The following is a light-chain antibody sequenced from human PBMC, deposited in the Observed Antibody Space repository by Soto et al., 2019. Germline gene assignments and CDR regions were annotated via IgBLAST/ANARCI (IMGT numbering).Light chain of an antibody. J-gene: IGKJ5*01. CDR1: QSVSSSY. Sequence: DIVLTQSPGTLSLSPGERATLSCRASQSVSSSYLAWYQHKPGQALRLLIYGASSRATGIPDRFSGSGSGTDFTLTINRLEPEDFAVYFCQQYGASPRFGQGTRLEIK. CDR2: GAS. V-gene: IGKV3-20*01. CDR3: QQYGASPR.